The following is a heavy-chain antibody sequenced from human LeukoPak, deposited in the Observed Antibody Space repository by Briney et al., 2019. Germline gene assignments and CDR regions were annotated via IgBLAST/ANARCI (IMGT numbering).Heavy chain of an antibody. V-gene: IGHV4-39*01. CDR1: GGSISSSSYY. CDR2: IYYSGRT. Sequence: PSETLSLTCTVSGGSISSSSYYWGWLRQPPGKGLEWIGSIYYSGRTYYNPSLKSRVTISVDTSKNQFSLKLSSVTAADTAVYYCARGANWFDPWGQGTLVTVSS. CDR3: ARGANWFDP. J-gene: IGHJ5*02.